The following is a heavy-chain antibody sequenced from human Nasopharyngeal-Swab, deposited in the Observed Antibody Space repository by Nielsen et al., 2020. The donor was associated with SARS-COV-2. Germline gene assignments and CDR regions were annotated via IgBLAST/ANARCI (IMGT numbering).Heavy chain of an antibody. CDR2: ISSSSSTI. J-gene: IGHJ6*04. CDR3: ARGDISAV. D-gene: IGHD2-15*01. Sequence: WIRQPPGKGLEWVSYISSSSSTIYYADSVKGRFTISRDNAKNSLYLQMNSRRAEDAAVYYCARGDISAVWGKGTTVTVSS. V-gene: IGHV3-48*04.